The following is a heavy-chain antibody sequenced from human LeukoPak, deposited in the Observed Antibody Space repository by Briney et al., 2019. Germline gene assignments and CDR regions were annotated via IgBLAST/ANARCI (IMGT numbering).Heavy chain of an antibody. Sequence: GGSLRLSCAASGFIVSSNYMSWVRQAPGKGLEWVSAIYSGGRTYYADSVKGRFTISRDNSKNTLYLQMNSLRVEDTAVYYCAPEGDGYILFDYWGQGTLVTVSS. D-gene: IGHD5-24*01. J-gene: IGHJ4*02. CDR2: IYSGGRT. CDR3: APEGDGYILFDY. V-gene: IGHV3-53*05. CDR1: GFIVSSNY.